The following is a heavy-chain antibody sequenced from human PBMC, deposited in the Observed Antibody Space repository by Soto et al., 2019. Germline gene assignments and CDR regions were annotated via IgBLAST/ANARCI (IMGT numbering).Heavy chain of an antibody. CDR3: ARGGKRLLWFGEHNNWFDP. D-gene: IGHD3-10*01. J-gene: IGHJ5*02. CDR1: GGSISSSSYY. Sequence: TSETLSLTCTVSGGSISSSSYYWGWIRQPPGKGLEWIGSIYYSGSTYYNPSLKSRVTISVDTSKNQFSLKLSSVTAADTAVYYCARGGKRLLWFGEHNNWFDPWGQGTLVTVSS. V-gene: IGHV4-39*07. CDR2: IYYSGST.